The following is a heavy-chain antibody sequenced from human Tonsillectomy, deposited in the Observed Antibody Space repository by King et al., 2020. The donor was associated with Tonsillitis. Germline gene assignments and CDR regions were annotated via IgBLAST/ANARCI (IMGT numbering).Heavy chain of an antibody. J-gene: IGHJ4*02. CDR2: ISGSGGST. Sequence: EVQLVESGGGLVQPGGSLRLSCAASGFTFSSYAMSWVRQAPGKGLEWVSAISGSGGSTYYADSVKGRFTISRDNSKNTLYLQMNSLRAEDTAVYYCRFTGRGGPTPLNYWGQGTLVTVAS. CDR3: RFTGRGGPTPLNY. V-gene: IGHV3-23*04. D-gene: IGHD1-26*01. CDR1: GFTFSSYA.